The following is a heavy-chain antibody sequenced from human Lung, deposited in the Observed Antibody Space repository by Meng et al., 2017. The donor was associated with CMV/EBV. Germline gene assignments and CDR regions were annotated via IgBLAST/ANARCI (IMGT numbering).Heavy chain of an antibody. J-gene: IGHJ4*02. V-gene: IGHV3-21*01. D-gene: IGHD3-3*01. Sequence: SCAASGFTFSSYSMNWVRQAPGKGLEWVSSISSSSSYIYYADSVKGRFTIYRDNAKNSLYLQMNSLSAEDTAVYYCARYYDFWSGYQVANYYFDYWXQGTXVTVSS. CDR2: ISSSSSYI. CDR3: ARYYDFWSGYQVANYYFDY. CDR1: GFTFSSYS.